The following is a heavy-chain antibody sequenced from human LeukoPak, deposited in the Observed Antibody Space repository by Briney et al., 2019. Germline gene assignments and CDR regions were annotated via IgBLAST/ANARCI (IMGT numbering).Heavy chain of an antibody. D-gene: IGHD2-2*01. J-gene: IGHJ4*02. V-gene: IGHV3-21*01. CDR2: ISSSSSYI. CDR3: ARGSCSSTSCPTAY. CDR1: GFTFSSYS. Sequence: GGSLRLSCAASGFTFSSYSMNWVRQAPGKGLEWVSSISSSSSYIYYADSVKGRFTISRDNAKNSLYLQMNSLRAEDTAVYYCARGSCSSTSCPTAYWGQGALVTVSS.